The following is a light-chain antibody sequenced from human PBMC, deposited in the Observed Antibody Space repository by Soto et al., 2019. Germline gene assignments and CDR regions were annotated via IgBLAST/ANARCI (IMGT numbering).Light chain of an antibody. Sequence: QSALTQPASVSGSPGQSITISCTGTSSDVGGYNYVSWYQQHPGKAPKLMIFDVSNRPSGVSNRFSGSKSGNTASLTISGLQAEDEADYYCNSYTGCSTYVFGTGTKVTVL. CDR3: NSYTGCSTYV. CDR2: DVS. J-gene: IGLJ1*01. V-gene: IGLV2-14*01. CDR1: SSDVGGYNY.